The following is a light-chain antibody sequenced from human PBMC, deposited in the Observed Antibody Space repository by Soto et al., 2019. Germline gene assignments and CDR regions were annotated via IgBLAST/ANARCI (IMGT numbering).Light chain of an antibody. CDR1: QSVSSY. CDR2: DAS. V-gene: IGKV3-11*01. Sequence: EIVLTQSPATRSLSPGERATVACRARQSVSSYLAWYQQKPGQAPRLLIYDASNRAPGIPARFSGSGSGTDFTLTISSLEPEDFAVYYCQQRSNWPPITFGQGTRLRL. J-gene: IGKJ5*01. CDR3: QQRSNWPPIT.